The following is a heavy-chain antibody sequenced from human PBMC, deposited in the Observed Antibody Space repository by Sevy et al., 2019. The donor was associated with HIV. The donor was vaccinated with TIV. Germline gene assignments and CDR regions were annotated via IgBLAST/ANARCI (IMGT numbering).Heavy chain of an antibody. CDR3: ASDQGAAAGSWFDP. J-gene: IGHJ5*02. D-gene: IGHD6-13*01. CDR2: IYYSGTT. V-gene: IGHV4-59*11. CDR1: GGSISSHY. Sequence: SETLSLTCTVSGGSISSHYWSWIRQPPGKGLEWVGHIYYSGTTNYNPPLKSRVTISVDTSKTHFSLTLRSVTPADTAVYYCASDQGAAAGSWFDPWGQGTLVTVSS.